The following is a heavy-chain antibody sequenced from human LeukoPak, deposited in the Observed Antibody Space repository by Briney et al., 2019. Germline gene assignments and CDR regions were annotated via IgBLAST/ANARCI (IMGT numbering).Heavy chain of an antibody. D-gene: IGHD3-16*01. Sequence: ASVKVSCKASGYTFTSYDINWVRQAPGQGLEWMGWMNPNSGNTGYAQKFQGRVTMTRNTSISTAYMELSSLRSEDTAVYYRARGMTATYYYYMDVWGKGTTVTVSS. CDR3: ARGMTATYYYYMDV. CDR2: MNPNSGNT. J-gene: IGHJ6*03. CDR1: GYTFTSYD. V-gene: IGHV1-8*01.